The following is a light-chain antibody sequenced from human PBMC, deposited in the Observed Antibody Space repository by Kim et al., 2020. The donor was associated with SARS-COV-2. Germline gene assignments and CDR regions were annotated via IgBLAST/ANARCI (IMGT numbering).Light chain of an antibody. Sequence: EIVLTQSPATLSLSPGERATLSCRASQSVSSYLAWYQQKPGQAPRLLIYDASNRATGIPARFSGSGSGTDFTLTISSLEPEDFAVYYCQQRSNWPPLYTSGQGTKPEI. CDR1: QSVSSY. CDR2: DAS. V-gene: IGKV3-11*01. J-gene: IGKJ2*01. CDR3: QQRSNWPPLYT.